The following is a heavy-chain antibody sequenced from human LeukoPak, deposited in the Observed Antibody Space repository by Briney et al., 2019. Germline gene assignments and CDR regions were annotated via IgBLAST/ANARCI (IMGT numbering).Heavy chain of an antibody. J-gene: IGHJ6*02. D-gene: IGHD3-3*01. CDR1: GFTFSQYC. CDR3: AREVPNYDFWSGYNYNGMDV. CDR2: IKQDGYEK. Sequence: GGSLRLSCAASGFTFSQYCMNWVRQAPGKGLEWVANIKQDGYEKYYVDSVKGRFTISRDNAKNSLYLHMNSLRAEDTAVYYCAREVPNYDFWSGYNYNGMDVWGQGTTVAVSS. V-gene: IGHV3-7*01.